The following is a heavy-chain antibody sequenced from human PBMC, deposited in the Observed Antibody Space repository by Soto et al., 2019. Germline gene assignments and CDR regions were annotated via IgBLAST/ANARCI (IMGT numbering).Heavy chain of an antibody. Sequence: PGGSLRLSCAASGLTFSDRYMDWVRQAPGKGLEWVGRIRKKTNSYTTEYAASVKGRSIISRDDSTNSLYLQMSSLKTEDTAVYYCTTVTTVDYYFDYWGQGTLVTVSS. V-gene: IGHV3-72*01. CDR3: TTVTTVDYYFDY. CDR1: GLTFSDRY. CDR2: IRKKTNSYTT. D-gene: IGHD4-17*01. J-gene: IGHJ4*02.